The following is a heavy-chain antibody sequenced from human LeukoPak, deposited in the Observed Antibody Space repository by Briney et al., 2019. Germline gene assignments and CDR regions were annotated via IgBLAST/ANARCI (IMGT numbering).Heavy chain of an antibody. Sequence: ASETLSLTCTVSGGSVSGYYWSWIRQPPGKGLEWIGYIYYSGTTSYNPSLKSRVTISVDTSKDQFSLKLSSVSAADTAVYYCARGSIAAAGSDNIDYWGQGTLVTVFS. J-gene: IGHJ4*02. CDR2: IYYSGTT. CDR3: ARGSIAAAGSDNIDY. D-gene: IGHD6-13*01. V-gene: IGHV4-59*02. CDR1: GGSVSGYY.